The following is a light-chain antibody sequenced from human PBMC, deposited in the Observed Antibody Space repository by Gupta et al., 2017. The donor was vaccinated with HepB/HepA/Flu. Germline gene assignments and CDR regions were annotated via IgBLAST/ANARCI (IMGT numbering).Light chain of an antibody. V-gene: IGKV2-28*01. CDR1: QSLLQSNGYNS. CDR2: LGS. CDR3: MQDPQTNS. J-gene: IGKJ4*01. Sequence: DIVMTQSPLSLPVTPGEPASISCRSSQSLLQSNGYNSLDWYLQKPGQSPQLLIYLGSNRASGVPDRFSGSGSGTDFTLKSSRGEAEDVGVSYGMQDPQTNSFGGGTKVEIK.